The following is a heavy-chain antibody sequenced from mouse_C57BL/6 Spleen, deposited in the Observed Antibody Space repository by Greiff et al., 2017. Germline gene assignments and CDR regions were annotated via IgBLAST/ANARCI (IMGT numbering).Heavy chain of an antibody. CDR1: GFSLTSYG. Sequence: VQRVESGPGLVQPSQTLSITCTVSGFSLTSYGVHWVRQSPGKGLAWLGVIWRGGSTDYNAAFMSSLSIPKANSKSQVFFKMNSLKADDTAIYYCAKSGNYPFAYWGQGTLVTVAA. CDR2: IWRGGST. J-gene: IGHJ3*01. CDR3: AKSGNYPFAY. D-gene: IGHD2-1*01. V-gene: IGHV2-5*01.